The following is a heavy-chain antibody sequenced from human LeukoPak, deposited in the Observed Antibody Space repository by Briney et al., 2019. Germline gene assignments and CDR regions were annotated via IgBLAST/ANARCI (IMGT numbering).Heavy chain of an antibody. CDR2: VYYTGST. CDR3: ARRGDYEFDN. CDR1: GGSISSGGCY. J-gene: IGHJ4*02. V-gene: IGHV4-39*01. Sequence: PSETLSLTCSVSGGSISSGGCYWAWIRQPPGKGLEWIATVYYTGSTYYNPSLTSRVTIYVDTSKNQFSLKLSSVTAADMAVYYCARRGDYEFDNWGQGTLVTVSS. D-gene: IGHD4-17*01.